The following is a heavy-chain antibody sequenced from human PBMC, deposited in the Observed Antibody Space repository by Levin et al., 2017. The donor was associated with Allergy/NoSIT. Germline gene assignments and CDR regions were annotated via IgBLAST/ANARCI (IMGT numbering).Heavy chain of an antibody. Sequence: GGSLRLSFAASGFTFSGSAMHWVRQASGKGLEWVGRIRSEAKSYATAYAASVKGRFTISRDDSKNTAYLQMNSLKTEDTAVYYCTNSLPFDYWGQGTLVTVSS. J-gene: IGHJ4*02. CDR1: GFTFSGSA. CDR2: IRSEAKSYAT. V-gene: IGHV3-73*01. CDR3: TNSLPFDY.